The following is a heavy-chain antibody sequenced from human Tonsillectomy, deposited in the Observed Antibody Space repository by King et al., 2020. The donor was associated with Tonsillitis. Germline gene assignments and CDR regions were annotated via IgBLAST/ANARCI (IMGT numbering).Heavy chain of an antibody. CDR3: ARDPDDCSGGSCYFDY. D-gene: IGHD2-15*01. Sequence: QLVQSGGGLVKPGGSLRLSCVASGFTFSDYYMSWIRQAPGKGLEWVSYISSSGIFIYYADSVKGRFTISRDNAKNSLYLQMKSLRDEDTAVYFCARDPDDCSGGSCYFDYWGQGTLVTVSS. CDR2: ISSSGIFI. J-gene: IGHJ4*02. V-gene: IGHV3-11*01. CDR1: GFTFSDYY.